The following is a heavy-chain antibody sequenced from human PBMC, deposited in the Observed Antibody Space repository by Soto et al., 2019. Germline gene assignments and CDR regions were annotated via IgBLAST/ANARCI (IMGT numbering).Heavy chain of an antibody. D-gene: IGHD2-8*01. CDR3: ASLTNGVSWY. J-gene: IGHJ4*02. V-gene: IGHV4-39*01. Sequence: PSETLSRTCTVSGSSISSSSYYWGWIRQPPGKGLEWIGSICYSGSTYYNPSLKSRVTLSVDTSKNQSSLKLSPVTPADTAVYYCASLTNGVSWYWGQGTLVTVSS. CDR2: ICYSGST. CDR1: GSSISSSSYY.